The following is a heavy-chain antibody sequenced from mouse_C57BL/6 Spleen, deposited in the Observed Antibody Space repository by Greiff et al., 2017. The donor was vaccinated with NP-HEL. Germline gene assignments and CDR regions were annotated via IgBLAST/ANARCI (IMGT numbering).Heavy chain of an antibody. CDR2: IYPVSGET. J-gene: IGHJ4*01. Sequence: VHLVESGAELASPGASVTLSCKASGYTFTDHIMNWVKKRPGQGLEWIGRIYPVSGETKYNQKFMGKATFSVDRSSSTVYMVLNSLTSEDPAVYYCGMGYSNYYAMDYWGQGTSVTVSS. D-gene: IGHD2-5*01. CDR1: GYTFTDHI. V-gene: IGHV1-11*01. CDR3: GMGYSNYYAMDY.